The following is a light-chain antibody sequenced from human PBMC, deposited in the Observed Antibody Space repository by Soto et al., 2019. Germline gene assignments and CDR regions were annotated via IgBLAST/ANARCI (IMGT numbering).Light chain of an antibody. Sequence: DIQMTQSPSSLSASVGDRVTITCRASQSISSYVNWYQQKPGKAPKLLIYAASSLQSGVPSRFSGSGSGTDFTLTISSLQPEEFATYYCQQSYSTPQTFGQGTKLEIK. V-gene: IGKV1-39*01. J-gene: IGKJ2*01. CDR3: QQSYSTPQT. CDR1: QSISSY. CDR2: AAS.